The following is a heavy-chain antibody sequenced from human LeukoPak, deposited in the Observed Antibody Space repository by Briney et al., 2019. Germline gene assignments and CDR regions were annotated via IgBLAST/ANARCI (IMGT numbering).Heavy chain of an antibody. CDR3: ARGIVGATTLIDY. Sequence: ASVKVSCKASGYTFTGYYMHWVRQAPGQGLEWMGWINPNSGGTNYAQKFQGRVTMTRDTSISTAYMELSRLRSDDTAVYYCARGIVGATTLIDYWGQGTLVTVSS. CDR2: INPNSGGT. V-gene: IGHV1-2*02. D-gene: IGHD1-26*01. CDR1: GYTFTGYY. J-gene: IGHJ4*02.